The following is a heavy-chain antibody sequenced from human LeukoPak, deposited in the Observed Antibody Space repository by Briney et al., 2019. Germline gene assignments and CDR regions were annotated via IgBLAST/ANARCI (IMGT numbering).Heavy chain of an antibody. D-gene: IGHD3-16*02. CDR1: GDSVSSNSAA. V-gene: IGHV6-1*01. Sequence: SQTLSLTCAISGDSVSSNSAAWNWIRQSPSRGLEWLGRTYYRSKWYNDYAVSVKSRITINPDTSKNQFSLQLTSVTPEDTAVYYCASTNDYVWGSYRYNFDYWGQGTLVTVSS. J-gene: IGHJ4*02. CDR2: TYYRSKWYN. CDR3: ASTNDYVWGSYRYNFDY.